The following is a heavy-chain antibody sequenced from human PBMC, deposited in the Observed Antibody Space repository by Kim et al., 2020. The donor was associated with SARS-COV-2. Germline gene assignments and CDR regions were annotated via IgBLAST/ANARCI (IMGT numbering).Heavy chain of an antibody. J-gene: IGHJ3*02. CDR1: GFTFSSYG. D-gene: IGHD6-19*01. CDR2: ISYDGSNK. Sequence: GGSLRLSCAASGFTFSSYGMHWIRQAPGKGLEWVAVISYDGSNKYYADSVKGRFTISRDNSKNTLYLQMNSLRAEDTAVYYCARDRRIAVAGILDDAFDIWGQGTMVTVSS. V-gene: IGHV3-33*05. CDR3: ARDRRIAVAGILDDAFDI.